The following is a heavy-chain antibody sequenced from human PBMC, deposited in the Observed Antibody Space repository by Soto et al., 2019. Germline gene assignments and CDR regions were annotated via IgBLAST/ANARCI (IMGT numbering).Heavy chain of an antibody. CDR2: ISGSGENT. V-gene: IGHV3-23*01. CDR1: GLPFSSYV. D-gene: IGHD6-13*01. Sequence: EVRLLESGGGLVQPGGSLRLSCAASGLPFSSYVMYWVRQAPGKGLEWISAISGSGENTYYSDSVKGRFAISRDNARNTVYLAMNSLRVDDTAVYYCAKLGVRIATGGTDYWGQGTLVTVSS. J-gene: IGHJ4*02. CDR3: AKLGVRIATGGTDY.